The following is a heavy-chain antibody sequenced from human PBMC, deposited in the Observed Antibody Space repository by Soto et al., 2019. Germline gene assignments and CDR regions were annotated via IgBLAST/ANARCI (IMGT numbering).Heavy chain of an antibody. Sequence: PSETLSLTCAVSGGSVSSGDFYWSWIRQPPGKGLEWIGYIYYNGSTNYNPSLKSRVTISSDTSKNQFSLRLFSVTAADTAVYYCARDXPRTIYNSDYYNYGMDVWGQGTTVTVSS. CDR2: IYYNGST. J-gene: IGHJ6*02. CDR3: ARDXPRTIYNSDYYNYGMDV. D-gene: IGHD6-19*01. CDR1: GGSVSSGDFY. V-gene: IGHV4-61*08.